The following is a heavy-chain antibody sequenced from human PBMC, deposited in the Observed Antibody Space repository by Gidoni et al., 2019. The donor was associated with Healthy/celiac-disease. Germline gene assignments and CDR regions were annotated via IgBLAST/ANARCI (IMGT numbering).Heavy chain of an antibody. V-gene: IGHV3-21*01. J-gene: IGHJ4*02. CDR1: GFPFSSYS. CDR3: ARDKWDIVVVVAAPFDY. CDR2: ISSSSSYI. D-gene: IGHD2-15*01. Sequence: EVQLVESGGGLVKPGGSLRSSWAASGFPFSSYSMNWVRQAQGKGLEWVSSISSSSSYIYYADSVKGRFTISRDNAKNSLYLQMNSLRAEDTAVYYCARDKWDIVVVVAAPFDYWGQGTLVTVSS.